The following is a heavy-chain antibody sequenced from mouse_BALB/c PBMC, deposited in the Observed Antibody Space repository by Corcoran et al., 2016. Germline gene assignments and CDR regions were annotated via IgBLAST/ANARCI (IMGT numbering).Heavy chain of an antibody. V-gene: IGHV9-3-1*01. CDR2: INTYTGEP. CDR1: GYTFTNNG. J-gene: IGHJ4*01. Sequence: QIQLVQSGPELKKPGETVKNSCKASGYTFTNNGMNWVKQAPGKGLKWMGWINTYTGEPTYADDFKGRFAFSLETSASTAYLQINNLKNEDTATYFCVREPFAMDYWGQGTSGTVSS. CDR3: VREPFAMDY.